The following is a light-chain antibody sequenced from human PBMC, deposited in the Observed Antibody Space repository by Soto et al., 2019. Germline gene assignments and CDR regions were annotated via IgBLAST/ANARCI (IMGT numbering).Light chain of an antibody. CDR3: ETWDTNTRV. CDR1: SGHSSYI. CDR2: LEGSGIY. Sequence: QSVLTQSSSASASLGSSVKVTCTLSSGHSSYIIAWHQQQPGKAPRYLMKLEGSGIYKKGSGVPDRFSGSSSGADRDLTISNLQFEDEADYYCETWDTNTRVFGGGTKLNVL. V-gene: IGLV4-60*02. J-gene: IGLJ2*01.